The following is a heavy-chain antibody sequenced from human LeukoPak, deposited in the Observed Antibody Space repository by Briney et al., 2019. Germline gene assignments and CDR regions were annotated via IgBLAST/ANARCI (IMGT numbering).Heavy chain of an antibody. Sequence: PGGSLRLSCTASGFTFDDYAMHWVRQAPGKGLEWVSGISWNSGNIVYADSVKGRFTISRDNAKNSLYLQMNSLRAEDTAVYYCARSYYDSSGTNDYWGQGTLVTVSS. J-gene: IGHJ4*02. CDR1: GFTFDDYA. D-gene: IGHD3-22*01. CDR2: ISWNSGNI. V-gene: IGHV3-9*01. CDR3: ARSYYDSSGTNDY.